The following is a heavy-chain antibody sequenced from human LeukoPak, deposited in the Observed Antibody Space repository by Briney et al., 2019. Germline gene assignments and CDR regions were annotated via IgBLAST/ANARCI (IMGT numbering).Heavy chain of an antibody. Sequence: SQTLSLTCTVSGGSISSGSYYWSWIRQPAGKGLEWIGRIYFSGSANYNPSLKSRVTISVDTSKNQFSLKLSSVTAADTAVYYCARDIRSMNHLERRPWWFDPWGQGTLVTVSS. D-gene: IGHD3-3*01. CDR2: IYFSGSA. J-gene: IGHJ5*02. CDR3: ARDIRSMNHLERRPWWFDP. CDR1: GGSISSGSYY. V-gene: IGHV4-61*02.